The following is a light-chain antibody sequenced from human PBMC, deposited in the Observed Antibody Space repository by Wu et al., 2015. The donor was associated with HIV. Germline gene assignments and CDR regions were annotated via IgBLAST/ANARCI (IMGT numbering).Light chain of an antibody. J-gene: IGKJ4*01. CDR3: QQYNSALT. CDR2: KAS. V-gene: IGKV1-5*03. Sequence: DIQMTQSPSTLSASVGDRVTITCRASRSISSWLAWYQQKPGKAPKLLIYKASSLESGVPSRFSGSGSGTEFTLTISSLQPDDFATYYCQQYNSALTFGGGTKVEIK. CDR1: RSISSW.